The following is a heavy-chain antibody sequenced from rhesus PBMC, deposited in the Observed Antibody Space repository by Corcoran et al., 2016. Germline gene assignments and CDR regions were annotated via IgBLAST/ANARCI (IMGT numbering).Heavy chain of an antibody. V-gene: IGHV4-173*01. CDR3: ARVEYCTGSGCYGAFDF. CDR2: ICGSGRST. D-gene: IGHD2-21*01. Sequence: QLQLQESGPGLVKPSETLSLTCAVSGGSISSNYWSWIRQPPGKGLEWIGRICGSGRSTDYNPSLKSRGTISTDTSKNLLSLKLSYVTAADTAVYYCARVEYCTGSGCYGAFDFWGQGLRVTVSS. J-gene: IGHJ3*01. CDR1: GGSISSNY.